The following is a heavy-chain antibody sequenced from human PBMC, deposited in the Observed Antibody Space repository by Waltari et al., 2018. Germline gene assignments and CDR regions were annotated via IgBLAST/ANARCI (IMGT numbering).Heavy chain of an antibody. CDR3: AGRIFDI. CDR2: INEDGTKN. J-gene: IGHJ3*02. Sequence: EEQLVASGGGLVQPGGSLRLSCVGAGVTFSNFWIAWVRQAPGKGLEWVANINEDGTKNYYLDSVKGRFTISRDNAKNSVYLQMNSLRAEDTAVYYCAGRIFDIWGQGTMVTVSS. CDR1: GVTFSNFW. V-gene: IGHV3-7*01.